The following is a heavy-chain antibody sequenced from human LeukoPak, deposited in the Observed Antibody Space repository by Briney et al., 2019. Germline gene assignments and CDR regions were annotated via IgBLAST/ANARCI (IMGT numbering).Heavy chain of an antibody. CDR3: AALDI. J-gene: IGHJ3*02. CDR2: ISYDGSNK. V-gene: IGHV3-30*04. D-gene: IGHD6-6*01. CDR1: GFTFSSYA. Sequence: GGSLRLSCAASGFTFSSYAMHWVRQAPGKGLEWVAVISYDGSNKYYADSVKGRFTISRDNSKNTLYLQMNSLRAEDTAVYYAAALDIWGQGTMVTVSS.